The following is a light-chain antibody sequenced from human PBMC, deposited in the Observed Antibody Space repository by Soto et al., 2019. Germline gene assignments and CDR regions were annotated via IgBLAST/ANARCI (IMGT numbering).Light chain of an antibody. CDR1: QSVLYSSNNKNY. CDR2: WAS. V-gene: IGKV4-1*01. J-gene: IGKJ2*01. CDR3: QHYYDVPYT. Sequence: DIVLTQSPDSLAVSLGERATINCKSSQSVLYSSNNKNYLAWFQQKPGQPPKLLIYWASIRESGVPDRFSGSGSGTDFTLTVSSLQAEDVAVYYCQHYYDVPYTFGQGTKLEIK.